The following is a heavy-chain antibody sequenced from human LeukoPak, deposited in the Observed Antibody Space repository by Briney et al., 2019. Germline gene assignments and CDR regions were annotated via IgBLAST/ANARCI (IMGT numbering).Heavy chain of an antibody. J-gene: IGHJ4*02. V-gene: IGHV4-59*12. CDR2: IYYSGST. CDR1: GGSISSYY. D-gene: IGHD3-10*01. CDR3: AKDQWFGESPNFDY. Sequence: SETLSLTCTVSGGSISSYYWSWIRQPPGKGLEWIGYIYYSGSTNYNPSLKSRVTISVDTSKNQFSLKLSSVTAADTAVYYCAKDQWFGESPNFDYWGQGTLVTVSS.